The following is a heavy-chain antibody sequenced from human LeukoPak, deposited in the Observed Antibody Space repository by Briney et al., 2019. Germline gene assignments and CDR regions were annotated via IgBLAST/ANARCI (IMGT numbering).Heavy chain of an antibody. CDR2: ISGSGDNT. CDR1: GFTFIGFA. V-gene: IGHV3-23*01. Sequence: GGSLRFSCAASGFTFIGFAMSWVRRTLGKGLEWVSGISGSGDNTLDADSVKGRFTISRDNSKNTLYLEMNSLRAEDTAIYYCAKMKGHPLPKYYMDVWGQGTTVTVSS. J-gene: IGHJ6*01. D-gene: IGHD1-26*01. CDR3: AKMKGHPLPKYYMDV.